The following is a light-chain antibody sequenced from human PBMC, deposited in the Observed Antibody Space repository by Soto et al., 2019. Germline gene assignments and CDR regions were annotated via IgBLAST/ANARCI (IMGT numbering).Light chain of an antibody. CDR3: QQYGTAPLT. CDR2: AAS. J-gene: IGKJ4*01. Sequence: ESVLTQSPGTLSLSPGERATLSCRASQSVAANYLAWYQQKPGQAPRLLIFAASSRATGVPDRFSGSGSGTDFTLTISRLEPEDFAVYYCQQYGTAPLTSGGGAKAEI. V-gene: IGKV3-20*01. CDR1: QSVAANY.